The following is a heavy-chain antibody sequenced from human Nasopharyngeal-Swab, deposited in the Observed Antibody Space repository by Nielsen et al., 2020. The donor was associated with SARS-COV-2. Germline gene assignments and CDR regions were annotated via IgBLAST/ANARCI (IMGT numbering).Heavy chain of an antibody. Sequence: ASVKVSCKASGYTFTGNFMHWVRQAPGQGLEWMGRINPNSGSTKFAQKFQGRVTLTRDTSISTAYMELSRLRSDDTAVYYCARDLSNTGDALDIWGQGTLVTVSS. J-gene: IGHJ3*02. CDR2: INPNSGST. V-gene: IGHV1-2*06. D-gene: IGHD1/OR15-1a*01. CDR3: ARDLSNTGDALDI. CDR1: GYTFTGNF.